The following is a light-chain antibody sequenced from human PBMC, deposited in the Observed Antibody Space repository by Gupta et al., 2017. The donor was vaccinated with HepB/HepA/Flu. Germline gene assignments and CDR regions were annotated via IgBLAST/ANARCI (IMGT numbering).Light chain of an antibody. J-gene: IGLJ2*01. V-gene: IGLV3-1*01. CDR3: QAWDSNTVV. CDR2: QDR. CDR1: KLGDRY. Sequence: SYELTQPPSVSVSPGQTASITCSGDKLGDRYACWYQQKPGQSPVLVIYQDRKRPSGIPERFSGSNSGNTATLTISGTQAMDEADYYCQAWDSNTVVFGGGTKLTVL.